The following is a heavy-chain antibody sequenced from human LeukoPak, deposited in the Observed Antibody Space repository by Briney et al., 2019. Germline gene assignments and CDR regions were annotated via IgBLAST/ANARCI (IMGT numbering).Heavy chain of an antibody. CDR1: GGSISSSSYY. D-gene: IGHD2-15*01. CDR2: IYHSGST. Sequence: SETLSLTCTVSGGSISSSSYYWGWIRQPPGKGLEWIGSIYHSGSTYYNPSLKSRVTISVDTSKNQFSLKLSSVTAADTAVYYCASIYCSGGSCHLKWYFDLWGRGTLVTVSS. CDR3: ASIYCSGGSCHLKWYFDL. V-gene: IGHV4-39*01. J-gene: IGHJ2*01.